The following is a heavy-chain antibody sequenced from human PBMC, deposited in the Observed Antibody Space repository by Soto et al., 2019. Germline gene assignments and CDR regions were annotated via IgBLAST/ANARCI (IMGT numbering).Heavy chain of an antibody. D-gene: IGHD2-2*01. J-gene: IGHJ5*02. V-gene: IGHV5-51*01. CDR2: IYPGDSDT. Sequence: GESLKISSKGSGYSFTSYWIGWVRQMPGKGLEWMGIIYPGDSDTRYSPSFQGQVTISADKSISTAYLQWSSLKASDTAMYYCAKTLGGIVVIPAAQGGNWLDPSGQGTLVTGSS. CDR3: AKTLGGIVVIPAAQGGNWLDP. CDR1: GYSFTSYW.